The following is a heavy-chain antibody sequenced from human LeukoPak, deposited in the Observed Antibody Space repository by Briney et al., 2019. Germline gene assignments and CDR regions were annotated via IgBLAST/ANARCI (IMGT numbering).Heavy chain of an antibody. CDR2: INSDGSST. Sequence: GGSLRLSCAASGFTFSSYSMNWVRQAPGKGLVWVSRINSDGSSTSYADSVKGRFTISRDNAKNTLYLQMNSLRAEDTAVYYCARVQGVTTFDYWGQGTLVTVSS. V-gene: IGHV3-74*01. J-gene: IGHJ4*02. CDR1: GFTFSSYS. CDR3: ARVQGVTTFDY. D-gene: IGHD4-17*01.